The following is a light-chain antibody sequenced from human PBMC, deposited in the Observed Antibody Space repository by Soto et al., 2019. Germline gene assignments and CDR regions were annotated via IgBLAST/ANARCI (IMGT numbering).Light chain of an antibody. CDR2: GAS. V-gene: IGKV3-15*01. Sequence: ETVLTQSPATLSVSLGDRATLSCRASQSVSSNLAWYQQKPGQAPRLLIYGASTRATGVPARFSGSGSGTEFTLTISSLQSEDSAVYYCQQYNNWPPYTFGQGTQLEIK. J-gene: IGKJ2*01. CDR3: QQYNNWPPYT. CDR1: QSVSSN.